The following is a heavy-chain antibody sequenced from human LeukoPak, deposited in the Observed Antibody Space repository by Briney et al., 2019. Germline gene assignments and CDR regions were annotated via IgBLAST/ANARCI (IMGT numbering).Heavy chain of an antibody. CDR2: IYTDGSST. CDR1: GFTFSNYW. V-gene: IGHV3-74*01. D-gene: IGHD2-15*01. CDR3: AGGQGYLIQL. J-gene: IGHJ4*02. Sequence: PGGSLRLSCAASGFTFSNYWMHWVRQAPGKGLVWVSRIYTDGSSTNYADSVKGRLTISRDNAKNSLYLQINNLRAEDTAVYYCAGGQGYLIQLWGQGTLVTVSS.